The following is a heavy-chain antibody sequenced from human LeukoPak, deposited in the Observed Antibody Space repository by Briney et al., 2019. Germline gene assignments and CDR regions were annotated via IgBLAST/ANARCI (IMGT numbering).Heavy chain of an antibody. CDR1: GGSISSSSYY. V-gene: IGHV4-39*07. Sequence: SETLSLTCTVSGGSISSSSYYWGWIRQPPGKGLEWIGSIYYSGSTYYNPSLKSRVTISVDTSKNQFSLKLSSVTAADTAVYYCARLGGYSSSWLSYWGQGTLVTVSS. D-gene: IGHD6-13*01. J-gene: IGHJ4*02. CDR2: IYYSGST. CDR3: ARLGGYSSSWLSY.